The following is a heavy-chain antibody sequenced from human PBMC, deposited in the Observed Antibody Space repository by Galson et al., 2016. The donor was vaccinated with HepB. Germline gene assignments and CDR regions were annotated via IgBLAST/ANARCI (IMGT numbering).Heavy chain of an antibody. CDR2: INTNNGNT. D-gene: IGHD7-27*01. J-gene: IGHJ6*02. CDR3: ARGMNWVEGGFTYLYYYYGMDV. Sequence: SGYSFTTHSIHWVRQAPGQRPEWMGWINTNNGNTIYSQKFQGRVTINRDTSASTANMELSSLRSEDTAVYYWARGMNWVEGGFTYLYYYYGMDVWGQGTTVTVSS. CDR1: GYSFTTHS. V-gene: IGHV1-3*04.